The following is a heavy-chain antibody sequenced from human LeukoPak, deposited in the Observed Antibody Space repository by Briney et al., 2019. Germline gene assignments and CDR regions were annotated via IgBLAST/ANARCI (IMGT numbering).Heavy chain of an antibody. V-gene: IGHV1-69*05. Sequence: SVKVSCKASGGTFSGYAVSWVRQAPGQGLQWMGRIIPVFGTTNYAQNFHGRVTITTDGSTSTAYMEVISLRSGDTGVYYCAAESEWGNLGYMDVWGKGTKVTVSS. D-gene: IGHD2-8*01. J-gene: IGHJ6*03. CDR3: AAESEWGNLGYMDV. CDR1: GGTFSGYA. CDR2: IIPVFGTT.